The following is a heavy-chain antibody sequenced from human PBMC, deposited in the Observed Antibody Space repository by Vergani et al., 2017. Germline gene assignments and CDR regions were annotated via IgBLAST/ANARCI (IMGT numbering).Heavy chain of an antibody. V-gene: IGHV4-39*01. D-gene: IGHD3-9*01. J-gene: IGHJ5*02. Sequence: QLQLQESGPGLVKPSATLSLTCSVSGASIRSSDYYWGWIRQPPGKGLEWIASIYYSGSTYYNPSLKSRVTISVDTSKNQFSLKLSSVTAADTAVYYCARHVPLVKGWFDPWGQGTLVTVSS. CDR1: GASIRSSDYY. CDR3: ARHVPLVKGWFDP. CDR2: IYYSGST.